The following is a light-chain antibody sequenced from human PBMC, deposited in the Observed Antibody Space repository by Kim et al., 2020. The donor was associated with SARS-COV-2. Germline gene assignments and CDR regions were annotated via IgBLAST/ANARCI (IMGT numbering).Light chain of an antibody. Sequence: ASVGDSVTITCRASQAVSRWLAWYQQRPGKAPNLLIYGASSLQTGVPSRFSGGGSGTDFTLTINSLQPEDFATYYCQQANSMPFTFGGGTKVDI. CDR2: GAS. J-gene: IGKJ4*01. V-gene: IGKV1-12*02. CDR3: QQANSMPFT. CDR1: QAVSRW.